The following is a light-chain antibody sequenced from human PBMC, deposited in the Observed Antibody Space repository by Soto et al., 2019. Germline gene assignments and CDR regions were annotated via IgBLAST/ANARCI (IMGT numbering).Light chain of an antibody. CDR3: QQYNNWPPWT. J-gene: IGKJ1*01. Sequence: DTQMTQSPSTLSASVGDRVTITCRASQSISNCLAWYQQRPGRAPNLLIHTASTLKSGVPSRFSGSGSGTEFTLTISGLQSEDFAVYYCQQYNNWPPWTFGQGTKVEIK. V-gene: IGKV1-5*03. CDR1: QSISNC. CDR2: TAS.